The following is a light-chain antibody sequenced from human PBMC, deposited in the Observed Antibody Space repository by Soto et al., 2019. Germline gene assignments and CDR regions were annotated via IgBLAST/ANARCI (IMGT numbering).Light chain of an antibody. CDR1: QSISSW. CDR2: DAS. CDR3: QQYNSNSPT. V-gene: IGKV1-5*01. Sequence: DIPMTQSPSTLSASVGDRPTITCRASQSISSWLAWYQQKPGKAPKLLIYDASSLESGVPSRFSLSGYGTDFTLTISSLQPDDFPSDYCQQYNSNSPTFRQGTKTEIQ. J-gene: IGKJ2*01.